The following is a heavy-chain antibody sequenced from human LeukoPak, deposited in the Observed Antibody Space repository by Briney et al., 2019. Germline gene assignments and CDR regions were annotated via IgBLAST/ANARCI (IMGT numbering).Heavy chain of an antibody. CDR3: AGAYGDYVGDYFDY. CDR1: GGSISSSSYY. J-gene: IGHJ4*02. Sequence: SETLSLTCTVSGGSISSSSYYWGWIRQPPGKGLEWIGSIYYSGSTYYNPSLKSRVTISVDTSKNQFSLKLSSVTAADTAVYYCAGAYGDYVGDYFDYWGQGTLVTVSS. V-gene: IGHV4-39*01. CDR2: IYYSGST. D-gene: IGHD4-17*01.